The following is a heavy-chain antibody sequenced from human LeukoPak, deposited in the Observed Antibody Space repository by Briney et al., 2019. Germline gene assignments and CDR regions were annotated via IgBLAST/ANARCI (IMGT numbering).Heavy chain of an antibody. V-gene: IGHV3-7*01. J-gene: IGHJ4*02. CDR3: ARDGSGWSSY. CDR1: GFTFSNYW. CDR2: TKEDGSEK. Sequence: GGSRRLSCAASGFTFSNYWMCWLRQAPGKGLEWVANTKEDGSEKHYVDSVKGRFTISRDNAKNSLYLQMNSLRAEDTAVYYCARDGSGWSSYWGQGTLVTVSS. D-gene: IGHD6-19*01.